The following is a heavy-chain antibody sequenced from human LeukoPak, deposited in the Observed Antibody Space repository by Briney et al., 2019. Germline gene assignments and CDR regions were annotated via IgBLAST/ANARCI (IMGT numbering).Heavy chain of an antibody. D-gene: IGHD6-13*01. CDR2: IWYDGSNK. CDR3: ASRQTLSSSWYAFDI. V-gene: IGHV3-33*01. CDR1: GFTFSSYG. J-gene: IGHJ3*02. Sequence: GRSLRLSCAASGFTFSSYGMHRVRQAPGKGLEWVAVIWYDGSNKYYADSVKGRFTISRDNSKNTLYLQMNSLRAEDTAVYYCASRQTLSSSWYAFDIWGQGTMVTVSS.